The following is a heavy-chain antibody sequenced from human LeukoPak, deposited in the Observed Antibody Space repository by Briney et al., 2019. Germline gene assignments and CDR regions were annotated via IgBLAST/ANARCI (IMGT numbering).Heavy chain of an antibody. CDR2: IYTSGST. CDR1: GGSISSGSYY. Sequence: PSETLSLTCTVSGGSISSGSYYWSWIRQPAGKGLEWIGRIYTSGSTNYNPSLKSRVTISVDTSKNQFSLKLSSVTAADTAVYYCARDLGYCTNGVCVKYMDVWGKGTTVTVSS. V-gene: IGHV4-61*02. CDR3: ARDLGYCTNGVCVKYMDV. J-gene: IGHJ6*03. D-gene: IGHD2-8*01.